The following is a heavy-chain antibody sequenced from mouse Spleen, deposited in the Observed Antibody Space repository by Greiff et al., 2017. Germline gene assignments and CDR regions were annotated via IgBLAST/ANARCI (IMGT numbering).Heavy chain of an antibody. D-gene: IGHD2-3*01. J-gene: IGHJ1*03. Sequence: EVKLVESGGGLVKPGGSLKLSCAASGFTFSSYAMSWVRQTPEKRLEWVATISDGGSYTYYPDNVKGRFTISRDNAKNNLYLQMSHLKSEDTAMYYCARNDGYYDWYFDVWGTGTTVTVSS. CDR2: ISDGGSYT. CDR3: ARNDGYYDWYFDV. CDR1: GFTFSSYA. V-gene: IGHV5-4*03.